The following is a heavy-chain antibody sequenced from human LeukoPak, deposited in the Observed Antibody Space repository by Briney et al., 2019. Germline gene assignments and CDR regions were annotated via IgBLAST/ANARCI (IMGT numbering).Heavy chain of an antibody. CDR1: GGSISSYY. J-gene: IGHJ6*02. CDR3: VRDRVDSSGYYYYYGLDV. V-gene: IGHV4-4*07. Sequence: SETLSLTCAVSGGSISSYYWSWIRQPAGKGLEWIGRFYSSGSISYNPSLKSRLTMSVDTSKNEFSLKLRSVTAADTAVYYCVRDRVDSSGYYYYYGLDVWGQGTTVTVSS. D-gene: IGHD3-22*01. CDR2: FYSSGSI.